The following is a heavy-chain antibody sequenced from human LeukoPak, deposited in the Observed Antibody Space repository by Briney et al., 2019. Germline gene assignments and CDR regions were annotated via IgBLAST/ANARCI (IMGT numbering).Heavy chain of an antibody. Sequence: PGRSLRLSCAASGFTFSSYAMHWVRQAPGKGLEWVAVISYDGSNKYYADSVKGRFTISRDNSKNTLYLQMNSLRAEDTAVYYCASVAAAVTDYWGQGTLVTVSS. J-gene: IGHJ4*02. CDR1: GFTFSSYA. D-gene: IGHD6-13*01. V-gene: IGHV3-30-3*01. CDR3: ASVAAAVTDY. CDR2: ISYDGSNK.